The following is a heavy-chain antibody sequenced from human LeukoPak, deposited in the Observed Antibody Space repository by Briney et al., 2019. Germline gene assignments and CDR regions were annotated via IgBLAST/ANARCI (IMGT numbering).Heavy chain of an antibody. CDR3: ARDRGSGSSRGFDY. D-gene: IGHD1-26*01. CDR1: GFTFSSYD. J-gene: IGHJ4*02. CDR2: IGTAGDT. Sequence: GGSLRLSCAASGFTFSSYDMHWVRQATVKGLEWVSAIGTAGDTYYPGSVKGRFTISRENAKNSLYLQMNSLRAGDTAVYYCARDRGSGSSRGFDYWGQGTLVTVSS. V-gene: IGHV3-13*01.